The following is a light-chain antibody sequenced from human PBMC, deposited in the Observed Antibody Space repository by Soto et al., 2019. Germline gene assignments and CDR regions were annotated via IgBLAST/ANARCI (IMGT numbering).Light chain of an antibody. J-gene: IGKJ1*01. CDR3: QQYRASLPWT. V-gene: IGKV3-20*01. CDR1: QSVMSNY. Sequence: EGVWTQSPGSMSLSPAERATLSCCGSQSVMSNYLSWYQQKPGQPPRLLIYGASSRATGIPDRFSGSGSGTDFTLTISRLEPEDFAVYYCQQYRASLPWTFGQGTKVDI. CDR2: GAS.